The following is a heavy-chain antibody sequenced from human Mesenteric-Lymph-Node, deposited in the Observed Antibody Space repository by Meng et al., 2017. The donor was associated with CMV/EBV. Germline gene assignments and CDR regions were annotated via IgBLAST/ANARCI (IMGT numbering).Heavy chain of an antibody. CDR2: ISGSGSTT. Sequence: GESLKISCAASGFTFRSYAMSWVRQAPGKGLDRVAGISGSGSTTKYAASVEGRFTISRDNSKDTLFLQMNSLRVEDTALYYCAKDMWEYQLPDGSWGQGTLVTVSS. V-gene: IGHV3-23*01. CDR3: AKDMWEYQLPDGS. D-gene: IGHD2-2*01. J-gene: IGHJ5*02. CDR1: GFTFRSYA.